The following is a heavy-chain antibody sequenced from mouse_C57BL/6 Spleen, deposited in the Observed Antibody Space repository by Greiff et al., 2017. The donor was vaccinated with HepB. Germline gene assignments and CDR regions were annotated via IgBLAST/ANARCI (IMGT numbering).Heavy chain of an antibody. V-gene: IGHV5-17*01. D-gene: IGHD2-3*01. CDR2: ISSGSSTI. CDR1: GFTFSDYG. Sequence: EVMLVESGGGLVKPGGSLKLSCAASGFTFSDYGMHWVRQAPEKGLEWVAYISSGSSTIYYADTVKGRFTISRDNAKNTLFLQMTSLRSEDTAMYYCARGDGHSSYYFDYWGQGTTLTVSS. CDR3: ARGDGHSSYYFDY. J-gene: IGHJ2*01.